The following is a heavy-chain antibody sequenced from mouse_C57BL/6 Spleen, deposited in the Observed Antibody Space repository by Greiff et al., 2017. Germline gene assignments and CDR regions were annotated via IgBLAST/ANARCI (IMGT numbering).Heavy chain of an antibody. CDR3: GSSEANWDYFDY. Sequence: VQLQQSGAELVRPGASVTLSCKASGYTFTDYEMHWVKQTPVHGLEWIGAIDPETGGTAYNEKFKGKATLTVDTSSSTAYMELHSLTSEDSAVYFCGSSEANWDYFDYWGQGTTLTVSS. D-gene: IGHD4-1*01. CDR1: GYTFTDYE. J-gene: IGHJ2*01. CDR2: IDPETGGT. V-gene: IGHV1-15*01.